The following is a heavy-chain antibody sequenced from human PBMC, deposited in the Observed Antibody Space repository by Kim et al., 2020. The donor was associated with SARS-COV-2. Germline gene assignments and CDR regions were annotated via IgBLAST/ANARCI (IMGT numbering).Heavy chain of an antibody. CDR3: ARVVARNYDSSGYYY. J-gene: IGHJ4*02. CDR2: ISSSSSYI. D-gene: IGHD3-22*01. V-gene: IGHV3-21*01. Sequence: GGSLRLSCAASGFTFSSYSMNWVRQAPGKGLEWVSSISSSSSYIYYADSVKGRFTISRDNAKNPLYLQMNSLRAEDTAVYYCARVVARNYDSSGYYYWGQGTLVTVSS. CDR1: GFTFSSYS.